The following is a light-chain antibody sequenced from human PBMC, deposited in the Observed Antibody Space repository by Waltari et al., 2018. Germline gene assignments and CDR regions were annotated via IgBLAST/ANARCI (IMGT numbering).Light chain of an antibody. Sequence: DIVMTQSPDSLAVSLGERATINCKSSQSVLYSSNNKNYLAWYQQKPGQPPKLLIYWASTRESGVPDRFSGSGSGTDFTLTISSLQAEDGATYYCHQTSDLPFTFGPGTKVHIK. CDR3: HQTSDLPFT. CDR2: WAS. J-gene: IGKJ3*01. CDR1: QSVLYSSNNKNY. V-gene: IGKV4-1*01.